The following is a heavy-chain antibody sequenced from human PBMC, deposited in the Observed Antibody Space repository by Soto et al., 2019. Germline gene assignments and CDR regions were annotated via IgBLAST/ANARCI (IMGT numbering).Heavy chain of an antibody. Sequence: QVQLVESGGGVVQPGRSLRLSCAASGFTFSTYGLHWVRQAPGKGLEWVAFISNDESNKYYADSVKGRFTISRDNSKNTLYLQMNSLRAEDTAMYYCTKEADAFDVWGQGTMVTVSS. J-gene: IGHJ3*01. CDR3: TKEADAFDV. CDR2: ISNDESNK. CDR1: GFTFSTYG. V-gene: IGHV3-30*18.